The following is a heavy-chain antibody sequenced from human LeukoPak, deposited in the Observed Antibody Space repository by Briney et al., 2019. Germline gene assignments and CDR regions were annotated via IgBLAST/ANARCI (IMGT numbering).Heavy chain of an antibody. CDR1: GGTFSNYA. J-gene: IGHJ4*02. Sequence: ASVKVSCKASGGTFSNYAINWVRQAPGQGLEWMGGIIPIFGTANYAQKFQGRVTITADESTSTAYMEPSSLRSEDTAVYYCARSPTNTYDFWSGANFDYWGQGTLVTVSS. D-gene: IGHD3-3*01. CDR3: ARSPTNTYDFWSGANFDY. CDR2: IIPIFGTA. V-gene: IGHV1-69*13.